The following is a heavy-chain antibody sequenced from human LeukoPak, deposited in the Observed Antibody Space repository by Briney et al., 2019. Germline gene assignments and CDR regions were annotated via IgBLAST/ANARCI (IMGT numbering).Heavy chain of an antibody. V-gene: IGHV3-43*02. CDR3: AKWHFGVGHY. J-gene: IGHJ4*02. D-gene: IGHD3-3*01. Sequence: PGGSLRLSCAASGFTFGDYSMHWFRQPPGRGLQWVSLITGDGGTTSYAGSVKGRFTISRDNSKNSLYLHMNSLRNEDTALYYCAKWHFGVGHYWGQGTLVTVSS. CDR1: GFTFGDYS. CDR2: ITGDGGTT.